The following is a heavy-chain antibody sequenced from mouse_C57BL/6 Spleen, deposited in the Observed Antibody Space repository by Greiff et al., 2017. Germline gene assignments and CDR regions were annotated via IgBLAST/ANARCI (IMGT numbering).Heavy chain of an antibody. CDR1: GYTFTSYW. D-gene: IGHD2-12*01. CDR2: IHPNSGST. J-gene: IGHJ4*01. CDR3: ARDPYYRGMDY. Sequence: QVQLQQPGAELVKPGASVKLSCKASGYTFTSYWMHWVKQRPGQGLEWIGMIHPNSGSTNYNEKFKSKATLTVDKSSSTAYMQLSSLKSEDSAVYYCARDPYYRGMDYWGQGTSVTVSS. V-gene: IGHV1-64*01.